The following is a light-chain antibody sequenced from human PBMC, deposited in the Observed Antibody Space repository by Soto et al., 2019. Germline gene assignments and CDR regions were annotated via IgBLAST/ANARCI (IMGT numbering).Light chain of an antibody. Sequence: EIVMTQSPATLSVSPGETATLSCRASQSVSSNLAWYQQKPGQAPRLLIYGASTRATGIPARFSGSGSGTEFTLTISSLQSEDFAVYYCRHYNNWPPWTFGQGTKVEIK. J-gene: IGKJ1*01. CDR2: GAS. V-gene: IGKV3-15*01. CDR3: RHYNNWPPWT. CDR1: QSVSSN.